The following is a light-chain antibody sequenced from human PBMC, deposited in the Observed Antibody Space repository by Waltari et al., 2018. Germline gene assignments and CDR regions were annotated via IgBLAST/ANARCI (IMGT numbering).Light chain of an antibody. CDR2: VVT. CDR3: CSYAGNFNLV. CDR1: SSDVGGYNY. Sequence: QSALTQPRSVSGSPGQSVTISCTGTSSDVGGYNYVPWYQQHPGKAPKLMIYVVTKRPSGVPDRFSGSKSGNTASLTISGLQAEDEADYYCCSYAGNFNLVFGGGTQLTVL. V-gene: IGLV2-11*01. J-gene: IGLJ2*01.